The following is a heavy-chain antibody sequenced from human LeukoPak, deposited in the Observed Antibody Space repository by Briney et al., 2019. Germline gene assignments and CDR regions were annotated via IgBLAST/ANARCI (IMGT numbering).Heavy chain of an antibody. D-gene: IGHD6-19*01. V-gene: IGHV3-21*01. J-gene: IGHJ5*02. CDR2: ISSSSSYI. CDR1: GFTFSSYS. CDR3: ARDLTRIAVAGTGVNWFDP. Sequence: GGSLRLSCAASGFTFSSYSMNWVRQAPGKGLEWVSSISSSSSYIYYADSVKGRFTISRDNAKNSLYLQMNSLRAEDTAVYYCARDLTRIAVAGTGVNWFDPWGQGTLVTVSS.